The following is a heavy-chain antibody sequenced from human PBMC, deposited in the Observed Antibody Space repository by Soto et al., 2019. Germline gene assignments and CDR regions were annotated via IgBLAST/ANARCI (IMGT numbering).Heavy chain of an antibody. CDR3: ARVWFGESSWFDP. D-gene: IGHD3-10*01. V-gene: IGHV4-30-2*01. J-gene: IGHJ5*02. CDR2: ICHSGNT. Sequence: SETLSLTCIVSGGSFSSNDFCWSWIRQPPGQGLEWIGYICHSGNTYYNPSLKSRVTTSLDRSKNQFSLNLSSVTAAYTAVYYCARVWFGESSWFDPWGQGTLVTVSS. CDR1: GGSFSSNDFC.